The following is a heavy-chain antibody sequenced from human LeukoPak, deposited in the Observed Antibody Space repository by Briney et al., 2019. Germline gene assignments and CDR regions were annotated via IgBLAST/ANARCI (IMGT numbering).Heavy chain of an antibody. D-gene: IGHD2-2*01. CDR1: GFTFSSYA. Sequence: GGSLRLSCAASGFTFSSYAMHWVRQAPGKGLEWVAVISYDGSNKYYADSVKGRFTISRDNSKNTLYLQMNSLRAEDTAVYYCAKVAGYCSSTSCRGYYYGMDVWGKGTTVTVSS. J-gene: IGHJ6*04. CDR2: ISYDGSNK. V-gene: IGHV3-30*04. CDR3: AKVAGYCSSTSCRGYYYGMDV.